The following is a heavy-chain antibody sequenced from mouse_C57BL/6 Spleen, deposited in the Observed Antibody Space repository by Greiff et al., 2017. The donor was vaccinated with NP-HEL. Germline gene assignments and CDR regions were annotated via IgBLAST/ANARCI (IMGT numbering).Heavy chain of an antibody. D-gene: IGHD1-1*01. CDR1: GFSLSTFGMG. CDR3: ARIALIYDYGSSYEFAY. CDR2: IWWGDAK. V-gene: IGHV8-8*01. J-gene: IGHJ3*01. Sequence: QVTLKESGPGLLQPSQTLSLTCSFSGFSLSTFGMGVGWLSQPSGQGLDWLAYIWWGDAKYYNPALKSRLTISKDTSKNQVFLKIANVDTADTATYYCARIALIYDYGSSYEFAYWGQGTLVTVSA.